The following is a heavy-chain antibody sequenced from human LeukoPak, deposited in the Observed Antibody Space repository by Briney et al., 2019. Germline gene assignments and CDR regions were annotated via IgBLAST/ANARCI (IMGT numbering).Heavy chain of an antibody. D-gene: IGHD3-10*01. Sequence: SETLSLTCTVSGGSISSSSYYWSWIRQPPGKGLEWIGYIYHSGSTYYNPSLKSRVTISVDTSKNQFSLKLSSVTAADTAVYYCARVGPYGSSYYYMDVWGKGTTVTVSS. CDR1: GGSISSSSYY. J-gene: IGHJ6*03. CDR2: IYHSGST. V-gene: IGHV4-30-2*01. CDR3: ARVGPYGSSYYYMDV.